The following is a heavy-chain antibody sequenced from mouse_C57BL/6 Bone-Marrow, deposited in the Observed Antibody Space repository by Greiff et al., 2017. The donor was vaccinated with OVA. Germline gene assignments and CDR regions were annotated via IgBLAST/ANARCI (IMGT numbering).Heavy chain of an antibody. Sequence: QVQLQQPGAELVMPGASVKLSCKASGYTFTSYWMHWVKQRPGQGLEWIGEIDPSDSYTNYNQKFKGKSTLTVDKSSSTAYMQLSSLTSEDSAVYYCATEATDWYFDVWGTGTTVTVSS. CDR2: IDPSDSYT. J-gene: IGHJ1*03. D-gene: IGHD1-1*01. CDR1: GYTFTSYW. V-gene: IGHV1-69*01. CDR3: ATEATDWYFDV.